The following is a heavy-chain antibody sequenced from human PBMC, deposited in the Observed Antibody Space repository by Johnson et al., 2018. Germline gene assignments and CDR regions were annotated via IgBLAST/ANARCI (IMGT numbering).Heavy chain of an antibody. V-gene: IGHV3-30-3*01. J-gene: IGHJ3*02. CDR2: ISYDGSNK. CDR3: AKVGGRPTLDAFDI. CDR1: GFTFSSYT. Sequence: QVQLVESGGGVVQPGRSLRLSCAASGFTFSSYTMHWVRQAPGKGLAWVAVISYDGSNKYYADSVKGRFPISRDNSKSTLYLQMNSLGAEDTAVYYCAKVGGRPTLDAFDIWGQGTMVTVSS. D-gene: IGHD1-26*01.